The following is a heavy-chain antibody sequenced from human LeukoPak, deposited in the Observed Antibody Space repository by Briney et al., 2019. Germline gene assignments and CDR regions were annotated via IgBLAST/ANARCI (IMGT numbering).Heavy chain of an antibody. V-gene: IGHV4-39*07. J-gene: IGHJ4*02. D-gene: IGHD6-19*01. CDR2: IYYSGST. Sequence: PSETLSLTCTVSGGSISSSSYYWGWIRQPPGKGLEWIGSIYYSGSTYYNPSLKSRVTISVDTSKNQFSLKLSSVTAADTAVYYCATYGSGWYFADYWGQGTLVTVSS. CDR3: ATYGSGWYFADY. CDR1: GGSISSSSYY.